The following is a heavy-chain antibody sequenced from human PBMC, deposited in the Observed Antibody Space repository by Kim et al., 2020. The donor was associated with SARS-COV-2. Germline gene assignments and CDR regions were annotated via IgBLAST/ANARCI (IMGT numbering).Heavy chain of an antibody. CDR1: GYSFNSYG. CDR3: ARVHCTGIICYLWGGYFV. D-gene: IGHD2-15*01. Sequence: ASVKVSCKASGYSFNSYGINWVRQAPGQGLEWLGWISAYDGSTKYAQTMQGRVTMNTDTSASTAYMELRSLRSDETAVYYCARVHCTGIICYLWGGYFVWGKGTLVTVSS. V-gene: IGHV1-18*01. CDR2: ISAYDGST. J-gene: IGHJ1*01.